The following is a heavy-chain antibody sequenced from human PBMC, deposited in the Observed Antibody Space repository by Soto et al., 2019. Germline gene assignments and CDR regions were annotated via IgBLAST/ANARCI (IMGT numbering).Heavy chain of an antibody. CDR1: GGSISSSTYY. V-gene: IGHV4-39*01. J-gene: IGHJ4*02. CDR2: VYKSGGT. Sequence: SETLSLTYTVSGGSISSSTYYWVWIRQSPGKGLEWIGRVYKSGGTYYNPSLKSRVSMSVDTPNNQFSLKINSVTAADTALYYCARHHDAGYYFDYWGQGILVTVSS. CDR3: ARHHDAGYYFDY.